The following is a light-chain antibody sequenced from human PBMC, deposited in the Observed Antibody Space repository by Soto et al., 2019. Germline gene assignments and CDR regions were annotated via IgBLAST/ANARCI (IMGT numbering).Light chain of an antibody. CDR1: RGTSSY. J-gene: IGKJ5*01. V-gene: IGKV1-9*01. CDR3: QQLNSYPQT. Sequence: IQLTQSPSSLSASVGDRVTITCQASRGTSSYLAWYQQKPGKPPKLLVYSASTLQSGVPSRFSGSGSGPDFTLTISSLQPEDSATYFCQQLNSYPQTFGQGTRLEIK. CDR2: SAS.